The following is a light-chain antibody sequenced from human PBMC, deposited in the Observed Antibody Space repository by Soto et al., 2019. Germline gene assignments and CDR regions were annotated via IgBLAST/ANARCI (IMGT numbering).Light chain of an antibody. Sequence: AIEMTQSPSSLSASLGDRVTITCRASQGIRNDLGWYQQKPGKAPKLLIYAASSLQSGVPSRFRGSGSGTDFTLTISSLQPEDFATYSCQQSYNYPQTFGQGTKVDIK. CDR3: QQSYNYPQT. CDR1: QGIRND. J-gene: IGKJ1*01. CDR2: AAS. V-gene: IGKV1-6*01.